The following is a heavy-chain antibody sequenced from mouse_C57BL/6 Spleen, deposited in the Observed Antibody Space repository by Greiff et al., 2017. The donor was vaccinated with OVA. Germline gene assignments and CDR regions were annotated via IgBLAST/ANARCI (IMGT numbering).Heavy chain of an antibody. Sequence: QVHVKQSGAELVKPGASVKLSCKASGYTFTEYTIHWVKQRSGQGLEWIGWFYPGSGSIKYNEKFKDKATLTADKSSSTVYMELSRMTYEDSAVYFCARHEEALGGSSYEWYFDVWGTGTTVTVSS. J-gene: IGHJ1*03. CDR2: FYPGSGSI. CDR3: ARHEEALGGSSYEWYFDV. D-gene: IGHD1-1*01. V-gene: IGHV1-62-2*01. CDR1: GYTFTEYT.